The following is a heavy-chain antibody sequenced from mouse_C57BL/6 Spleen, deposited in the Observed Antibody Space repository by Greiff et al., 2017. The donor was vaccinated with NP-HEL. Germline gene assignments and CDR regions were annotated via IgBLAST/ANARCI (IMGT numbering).Heavy chain of an antibody. CDR1: GYTFTSYW. Sequence: QVQLQQPGAELVKPGASVKLSCKASGYTFTSYWMQWVKQRPGQGLEWIGEIDPSDSYTNYNQKFKGKATLTVDTSSSTAYMQLSSLTSEDSAVYYCARDGLRGYAMDYWGQGTSVTVSS. CDR2: IDPSDSYT. CDR3: ARDGLRGYAMDY. V-gene: IGHV1-50*01. J-gene: IGHJ4*01. D-gene: IGHD2-4*01.